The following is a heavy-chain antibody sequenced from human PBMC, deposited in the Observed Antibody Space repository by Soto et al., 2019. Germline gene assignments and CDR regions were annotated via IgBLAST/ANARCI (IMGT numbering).Heavy chain of an antibody. D-gene: IGHD6-13*01. J-gene: IGHJ4*02. CDR3: AKRAVGIYFDY. CDR1: RFTFSSYA. Sequence: EVQLLESGGGLVQPGGSLRLSCAVSRFTFSSYAMNWVRQAPGKGLEWVSVISGSGGSTYYADSVKGRFTISRDNSKNTLYLQMNSLRAVDTAVYYCAKRAVGIYFDYWGQGTLVTVSS. CDR2: ISGSGGST. V-gene: IGHV3-23*01.